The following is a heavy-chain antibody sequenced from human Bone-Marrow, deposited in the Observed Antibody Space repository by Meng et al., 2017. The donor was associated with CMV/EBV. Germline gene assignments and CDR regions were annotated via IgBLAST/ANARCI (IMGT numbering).Heavy chain of an antibody. CDR1: GGSISSGGYY. Sequence: LRLSCTVSGGSISSGGYYWSWIRQLPGNGLEWIGYIYYSGSTYYNPSLKSRLTISVDTSKNQFSLKLSSVTAADTAVYYCARRGSTRGYPIFDYWGQGILVTASS. D-gene: IGHD2-2*01. CDR3: ARRGSTRGYPIFDY. V-gene: IGHV4-31*03. CDR2: IYYSGST. J-gene: IGHJ4*02.